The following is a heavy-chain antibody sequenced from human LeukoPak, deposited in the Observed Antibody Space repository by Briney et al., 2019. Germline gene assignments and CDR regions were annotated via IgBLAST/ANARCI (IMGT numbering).Heavy chain of an antibody. CDR2: IKQDGSEK. Sequence: GGPLRLSCAASGFTFSSYWMSWVRQAPGRGLEWVANIKQDGSEKYYVDSVKGRFTISRDNAKNSLYLQMNSLRAEDTAVYYCARDRSWRRGYSGYDTNFDYWGQGTLVTVSS. V-gene: IGHV3-7*01. D-gene: IGHD5-12*01. CDR3: ARDRSWRRGYSGYDTNFDY. CDR1: GFTFSSYW. J-gene: IGHJ4*02.